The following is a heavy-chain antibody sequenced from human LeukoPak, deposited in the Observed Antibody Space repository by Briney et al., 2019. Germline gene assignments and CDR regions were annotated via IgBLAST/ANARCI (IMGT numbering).Heavy chain of an antibody. Sequence: PGGSLRLSCAASGFTFSSYEMNWVRQAPGKGLEWVSYISSSGSTIYYADSVKGRFTISRDNAKNSLYLQMNSLRAEDTALYYCVRDDILTGYPTPFDYWGQGTLVTVSS. V-gene: IGHV3-48*03. CDR1: GFTFSSYE. J-gene: IGHJ4*02. CDR3: VRDDILTGYPTPFDY. CDR2: ISSSGSTI. D-gene: IGHD3-9*01.